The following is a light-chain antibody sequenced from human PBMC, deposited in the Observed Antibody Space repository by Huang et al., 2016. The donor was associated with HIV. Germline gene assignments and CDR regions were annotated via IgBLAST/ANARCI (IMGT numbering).Light chain of an antibody. CDR2: GAS. J-gene: IGKJ3*01. V-gene: IGKV3-15*01. CDR1: QSVNNN. Sequence: ETVMTQSPAILSVSPGERATLSGRASQSVNNNLAWYQQKPGQAPRLLISGASTRATGIPARCSGSGSGTEFTLTISSLQSEDLAVYYCQRYSNWPFTFGAGTKVGIK. CDR3: QRYSNWPFT.